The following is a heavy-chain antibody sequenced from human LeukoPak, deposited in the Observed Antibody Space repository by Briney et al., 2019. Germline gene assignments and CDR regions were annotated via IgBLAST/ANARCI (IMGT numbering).Heavy chain of an antibody. CDR3: ARRPYYYDSSGYYYFDY. J-gene: IGHJ4*02. Sequence: GESLKISCKGSGYSFTSYWIGWVRQMPGKGLEWMGIIYPGDSDTRYSPSFQGQVTISADKSIGTAYLQWSSLKASDTAMYYCARRPYYYDSSGYYYFDYWGQGTLVTVSS. D-gene: IGHD3-22*01. CDR2: IYPGDSDT. V-gene: IGHV5-51*01. CDR1: GYSFTSYW.